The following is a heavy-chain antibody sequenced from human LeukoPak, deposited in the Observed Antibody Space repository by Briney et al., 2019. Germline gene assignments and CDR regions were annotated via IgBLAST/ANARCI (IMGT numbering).Heavy chain of an antibody. J-gene: IGHJ4*02. V-gene: IGHV1-18*01. CDR2: VSAYNGRT. D-gene: IGHD3-3*01. CDR3: GRWSPDPNDS. Sequence: ASVKVSCKASGYTFINHGISWVRQAPGQGLEWMGWVSAYNGRTEYAQKFQDRVTMTTDTSTTTGYMELRSLSSDDTAVYFCGRWSPDPNDSWGQGTLVTVSS. CDR1: GYTFINHG.